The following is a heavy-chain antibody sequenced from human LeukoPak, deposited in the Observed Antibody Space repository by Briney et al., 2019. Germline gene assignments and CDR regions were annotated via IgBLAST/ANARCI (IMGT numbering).Heavy chain of an antibody. CDR2: IYYSGST. CDR3: ARVEKEEMAGGKNYFDY. Sequence: MTSETLSLTCTVSGGSMSRYYWSWIRQPPGKGLEWIGYIYYSGSTNYNPSLKSRVTISVDTSKNQFSLKLSSVTAADTAVYYCARVEKEEMAGGKNYFDYWGQGTLVTVSS. J-gene: IGHJ4*02. V-gene: IGHV4-59*01. D-gene: IGHD6-19*01. CDR1: GGSMSRYY.